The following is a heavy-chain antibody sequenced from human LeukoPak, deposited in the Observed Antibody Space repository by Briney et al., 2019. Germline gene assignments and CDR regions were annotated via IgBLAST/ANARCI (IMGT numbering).Heavy chain of an antibody. J-gene: IGHJ6*03. D-gene: IGHD3-10*01. CDR3: AKTYYYGSRSYSHYYYYMDV. V-gene: IGHV1-69*13. CDR1: GGTFSSYA. Sequence: GAAVKVSCKASGGTFSSYAISWVRQAPGQGLEWMGGIIPIFGTANYAQKFQGRVTITADESTSTAYMELSSLRSEDTAVYYCAKTYYYGSRSYSHYYYYMDVRGKGTTVTISS. CDR2: IIPIFGTA.